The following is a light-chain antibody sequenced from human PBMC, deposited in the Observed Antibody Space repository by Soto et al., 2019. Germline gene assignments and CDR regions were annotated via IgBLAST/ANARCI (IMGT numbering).Light chain of an antibody. J-gene: IGLJ1*01. CDR3: ASWDDSLHGYV. CDR1: NSNIGNNK. V-gene: IGLV1-44*01. Sequence: QSVLTQPPSASGTPGQRVTISCSGSNSNIGNNKVNWYQQLPGTAPKLLIYTSNQRPSGGPDRFSGSKSATSASLAIIALQSADEDAYYCASWDDSLHGYVFGTGTKLTVL. CDR2: TSN.